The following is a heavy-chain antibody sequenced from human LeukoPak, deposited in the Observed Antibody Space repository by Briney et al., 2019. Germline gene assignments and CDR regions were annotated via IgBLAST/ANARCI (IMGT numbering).Heavy chain of an antibody. CDR1: GCTFSDYR. Sequence: GSLGPSCAASGCTFSDYRMHWVRQAPGKGLEWISYIGIDSGNTNYADSVKGRFTISGDKAKNSLYLQMNSLRVEDTAVYYCARDYKYAFDNWGQGTLVTVSS. CDR3: ARDYKYAFDN. CDR2: IGIDSGNT. J-gene: IGHJ4*02. V-gene: IGHV3-48*01. D-gene: IGHD5-24*01.